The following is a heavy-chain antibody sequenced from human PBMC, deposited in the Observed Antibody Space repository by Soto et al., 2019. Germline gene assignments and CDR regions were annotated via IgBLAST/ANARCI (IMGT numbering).Heavy chain of an antibody. CDR3: ARSGGGYDLGDY. D-gene: IGHD5-12*01. CDR1: GYTFIGYY. V-gene: IGHV1-2*04. Sequence: QVHLVQSGAEVKKPGASVKVSCKASGYTFIGYYIHWVRQAPGQGLEWMGWINPNSGGAKYSQKFQAWVTMTSDTSISTAYMELSRLKSDDTAVYYCARSGGGYDLGDYWGQGTLVTVSS. J-gene: IGHJ4*02. CDR2: INPNSGGA.